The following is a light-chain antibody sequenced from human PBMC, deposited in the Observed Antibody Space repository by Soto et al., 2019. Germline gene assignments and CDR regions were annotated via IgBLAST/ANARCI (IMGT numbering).Light chain of an antibody. CDR1: QGIISY. V-gene: IGKV1-5*01. Sequence: DIQMTQSPSSLSASVGDRITITCRASQGIISYLAWYQQKPGKPPKLLIYDASSLEGGVPSRFSGSGSGTEFTLTISSLQPDDFATYYCQQYYSYPWTFGQGTKVDIK. CDR3: QQYYSYPWT. J-gene: IGKJ1*01. CDR2: DAS.